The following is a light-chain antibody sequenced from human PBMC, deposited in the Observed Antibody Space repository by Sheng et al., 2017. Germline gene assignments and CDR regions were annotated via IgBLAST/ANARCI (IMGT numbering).Light chain of an antibody. Sequence: DIQMTQSPSAMSASVEDRVTITCRASQGISFDLAWFQQKPGKVPKRLIYAASSLQSGVPSRFSGKRSGTNFTLTVSSLHPEDFATYICQQSFASPPTFGPGTKVHL. CDR2: AAS. CDR1: QGISFD. V-gene: IGKV1-17*03. CDR3: QQSFASPPT. J-gene: IGKJ3*01.